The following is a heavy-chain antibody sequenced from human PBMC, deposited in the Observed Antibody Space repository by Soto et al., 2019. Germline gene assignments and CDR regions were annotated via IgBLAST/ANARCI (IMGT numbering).Heavy chain of an antibody. D-gene: IGHD4-17*01. CDR2: MNPNSGNT. CDR3: ARVGYGDSLYYYYYYMDV. Sequence: AASVKVSCKASGYTFTSYDINWVRQATGQGLEWMGWMNPNSGNTGYAQKFQGRVTMTRNTSISTAYMELSSLRSEDTAVYYCARVGYGDSLYYYYYYMDVWGKGTTVTVSS. V-gene: IGHV1-8*01. J-gene: IGHJ6*03. CDR1: GYTFTSYD.